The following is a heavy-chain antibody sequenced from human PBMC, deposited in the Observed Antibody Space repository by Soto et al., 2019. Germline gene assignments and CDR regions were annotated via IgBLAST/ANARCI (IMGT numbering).Heavy chain of an antibody. J-gene: IGHJ6*02. CDR2: MNPNSGYT. Sequence: ASVKVSCKASGYIFTTFDINWVRQATGQGLEWVGWMNPNSGYTGYAQKFQGRVTMTRTTSISTAYMELSSLRSEDTAVYYCARDHCTTTNCYTSIYYYGMDVWGQGTTGTVS. D-gene: IGHD2-2*02. CDR1: GYIFTTFD. CDR3: ARDHCTTTNCYTSIYYYGMDV. V-gene: IGHV1-8*01.